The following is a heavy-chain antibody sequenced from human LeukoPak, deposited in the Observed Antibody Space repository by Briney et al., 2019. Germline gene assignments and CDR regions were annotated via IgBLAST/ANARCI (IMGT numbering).Heavy chain of an antibody. CDR1: GFTFNNYW. CDR2: IKQDGSEK. D-gene: IGHD2-15*01. J-gene: IGHJ6*02. Sequence: GGSLRLSCVASGFTFNNYWMNWVRQVPGKGLEWLANIKQDGSEKIYVDSVKGRFTISRDNAKNSLYLQMNSLRAEDTAVYYCARPCSGGSCWDVWGQGTTVTVSS. V-gene: IGHV3-7*05. CDR3: ARPCSGGSCWDV.